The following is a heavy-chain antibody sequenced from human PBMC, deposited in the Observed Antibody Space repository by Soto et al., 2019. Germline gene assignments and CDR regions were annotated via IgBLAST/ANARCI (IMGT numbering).Heavy chain of an antibody. V-gene: IGHV1-69*13. D-gene: IGHD1-26*01. CDR1: GRTFSSYA. CDR3: ARGERQSPDGNDI. CDR2: IIPIFGTA. J-gene: IGHJ3*02. Sequence: SVKVACKASGRTFSSYAISWVRQAPGQGLEWMGGIIPIFGTANYAQKFQGRVTITADESTSTAYMELSSLRSEDTAVYYCARGERQSPDGNDIWGQGTMVTVSS.